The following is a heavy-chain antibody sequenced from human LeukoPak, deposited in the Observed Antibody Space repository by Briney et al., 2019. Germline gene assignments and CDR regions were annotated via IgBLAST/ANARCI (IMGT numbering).Heavy chain of an antibody. CDR2: ISYDGSNK. J-gene: IGHJ6*03. V-gene: IGHV3-30*18. CDR1: GFTFSSYG. Sequence: PGGSLRLSCAASGFTFSSYGMHWVRQAPGKGLEWVAVISYDGSNKYYADSVKGRFTISRDNSKNTLYLQMNSLRAEDTAVYYCAKTVPVGATLGYYYYYMDVWGKGTTVTVSS. D-gene: IGHD1-26*01. CDR3: AKTVPVGATLGYYYYYMDV.